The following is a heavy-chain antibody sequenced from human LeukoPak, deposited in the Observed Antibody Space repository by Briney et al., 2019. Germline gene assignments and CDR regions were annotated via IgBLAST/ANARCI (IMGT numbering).Heavy chain of an antibody. CDR3: ARGGSHYYYDMDV. V-gene: IGHV4-59*01. CDR2: IYYSGIT. CDR1: GGSINSYY. D-gene: IGHD1-26*01. J-gene: IGHJ6*03. Sequence: SETLSLTCTVSGGSINSYYWIWIRQSPGTGLEWIGYIYYSGITDYNPSLKSRVTFSIDTSKKQFSLNLTSVTAADTAIYFCARGGSHYYYDMDVWGKGTRVTVSS.